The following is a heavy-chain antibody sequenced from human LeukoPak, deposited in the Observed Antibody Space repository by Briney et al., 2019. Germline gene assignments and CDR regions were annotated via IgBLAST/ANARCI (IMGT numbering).Heavy chain of an antibody. D-gene: IGHD2-15*01. V-gene: IGHV1-18*01. Sequence: ASVKVSCKTSGYSFTSYGVTWVRQAPGQGLERMGWIGGYTGHTNYVQKFQGRVTMTTDTSTSTAYMELGSLTSDDTAVYYCARDGSCSGGSCAMDGWFDPWGQGTLVTVSS. CDR1: GYSFTSYG. CDR2: IGGYTGHT. CDR3: ARDGSCSGGSCAMDGWFDP. J-gene: IGHJ5*02.